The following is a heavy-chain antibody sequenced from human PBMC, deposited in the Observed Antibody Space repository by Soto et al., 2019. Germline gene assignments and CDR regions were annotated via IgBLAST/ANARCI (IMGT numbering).Heavy chain of an antibody. D-gene: IGHD5-18*01. CDR1: GYTFTGYY. Sequence: QVQLVQSGAEVKKPGASVKVSCKASGYTFTGYYMHWVRQAPGQGLEWMGWINPNSGGTNYAQKFQGWVTMTRDTSISTAYMELSRLRSDDTAVYYCARAGYVETAGNGDCDYWGQGTLVTVSS. J-gene: IGHJ4*02. CDR3: ARAGYVETAGNGDCDY. CDR2: INPNSGGT. V-gene: IGHV1-2*04.